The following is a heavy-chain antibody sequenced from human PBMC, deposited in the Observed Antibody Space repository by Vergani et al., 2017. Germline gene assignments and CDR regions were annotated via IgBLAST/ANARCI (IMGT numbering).Heavy chain of an antibody. CDR1: GFTFTSSA. CDR2: IVVGSGNT. Sequence: QMQLVQSGPEVKKPGTSVKVSCKASGFTFTSSAVQWVRQARGQRLEWIGWIVVGSGNTNYAQKFQERVTITRDMSTSTAYMELSSLRSEDTAVYYCAALKYSSSWLGFDYWGQGTLVTVSS. CDR3: AALKYSSSWLGFDY. V-gene: IGHV1-58*01. J-gene: IGHJ4*02. D-gene: IGHD6-13*01.